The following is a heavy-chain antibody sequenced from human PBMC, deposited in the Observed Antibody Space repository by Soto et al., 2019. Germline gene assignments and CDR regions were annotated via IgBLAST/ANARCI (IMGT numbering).Heavy chain of an antibody. J-gene: IGHJ3*02. CDR2: IYSGGST. Sequence: PGGSLSLSCAASGFTVSSNYMSWVRQAPGKGLEWVSVIYSGGSTYYADSVKGRFTISRDNSKNTLYLQMNSLRAEDTAVYYCAREDGYRGGDAFDIWGQGTMVTVSS. CDR3: AREDGYRGGDAFDI. D-gene: IGHD5-12*01. V-gene: IGHV3-66*01. CDR1: GFTVSSNY.